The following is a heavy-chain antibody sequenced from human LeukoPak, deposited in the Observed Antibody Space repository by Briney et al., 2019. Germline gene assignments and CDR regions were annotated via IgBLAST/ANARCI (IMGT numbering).Heavy chain of an antibody. D-gene: IGHD2-15*01. Sequence: GASVKVSCKASGYTFTDYFMHWVRQAPGQGLEWMGWMNPNSGGANYAQKFQGRVTMTRDTSTSTAYMEPSRLRSDDSAVYYCARGHCSIGTCDVFYFDYWGQGILVTVSS. V-gene: IGHV1-2*02. CDR1: GYTFTDYF. J-gene: IGHJ4*02. CDR2: MNPNSGGA. CDR3: ARGHCSIGTCDVFYFDY.